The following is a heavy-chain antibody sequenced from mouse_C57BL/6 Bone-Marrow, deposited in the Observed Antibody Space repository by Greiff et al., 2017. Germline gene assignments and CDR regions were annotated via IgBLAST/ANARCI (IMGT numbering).Heavy chain of an antibody. D-gene: IGHD1-1*01. Sequence: EVQLQQSGPELVKPGASVKIPCKASGYTFTDYNMDWVKQSHGKSLEWIGDINPNNGGTIYNQKFKGKATLTVDKSSSTAYMELRRLTSEDTAVYYCAREAGYYYGSSYGAMDYWGQGTSVTVSS. V-gene: IGHV1-18*01. CDR1: GYTFTDYN. CDR3: AREAGYYYGSSYGAMDY. CDR2: INPNNGGT. J-gene: IGHJ4*01.